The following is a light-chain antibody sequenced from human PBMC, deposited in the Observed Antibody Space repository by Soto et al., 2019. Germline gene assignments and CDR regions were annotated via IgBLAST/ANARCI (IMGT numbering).Light chain of an antibody. V-gene: IGKV3-20*01. Sequence: EIVLTQSPGTLSLSPGERATLSCRASQSVSSTYLAWYQQTPVQAPRLLIYATSSRVTGIPDRCSGSGSGKDFTLTISRLAHEDFAVYYCQQYGRSGTFGQGTKVEIK. CDR1: QSVSSTY. CDR3: QQYGRSGT. CDR2: ATS. J-gene: IGKJ1*01.